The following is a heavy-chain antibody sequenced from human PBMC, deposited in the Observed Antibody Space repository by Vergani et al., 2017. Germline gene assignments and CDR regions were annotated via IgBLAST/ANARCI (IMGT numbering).Heavy chain of an antibody. J-gene: IGHJ4*02. V-gene: IGHV3-23*01. CDR1: GFTFSSYA. CDR3: AKDDADSGSYWPEDY. CDR2: ISGSGGST. D-gene: IGHD1-26*01. Sequence: EVQLLESGGGLVQPGGSLSPSCAASGFTFSSYAMSWFRRAPGRGLEWVSVISGSGGSTYYAESVRGRFTISRDNSKNTLYLQMNSLRAEDTAVYYCAKDDADSGSYWPEDYWGQGTLVTVSS.